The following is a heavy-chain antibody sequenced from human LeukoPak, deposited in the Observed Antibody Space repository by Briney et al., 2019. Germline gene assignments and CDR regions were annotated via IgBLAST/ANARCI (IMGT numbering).Heavy chain of an antibody. CDR2: IRYDGSNK. CDR3: AKYGVSFSGSPPADY. V-gene: IGHV3-30*02. Sequence: PGGSLRLSCAASGFTFSSYGMHWVRQAPGKGLEWVAFIRYDGSNKYYADSVKGRFTISRDNSKNTLYLQMNSLRAEDTAVYYCAKYGVSFSGSPPADYXXQGTLVTVS. D-gene: IGHD1-26*01. J-gene: IGHJ4*02. CDR1: GFTFSSYG.